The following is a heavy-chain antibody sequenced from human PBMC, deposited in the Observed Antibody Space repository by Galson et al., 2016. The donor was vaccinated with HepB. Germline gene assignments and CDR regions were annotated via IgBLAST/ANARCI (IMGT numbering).Heavy chain of an antibody. J-gene: IGHJ4*02. V-gene: IGHV1-18*01. CDR3: ARELLGANYPDY. D-gene: IGHD1-26*01. CDR1: GYTFTTYG. Sequence: SVKVSCKASGYTFTTYGISWVRQAPGQGLEWMGWISAYNGNTNYAQKFQGRLTMTTEASTSTAYMELRSLRYDDTAVYYCARELLGANYPDYWGQGTLVTVSS. CDR2: ISAYNGNT.